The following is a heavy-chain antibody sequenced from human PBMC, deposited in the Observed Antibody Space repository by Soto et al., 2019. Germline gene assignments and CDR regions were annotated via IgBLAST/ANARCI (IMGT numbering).Heavy chain of an antibody. J-gene: IGHJ6*02. CDR2: IKQDGSEK. V-gene: IGHV3-7*03. Sequence: EVQLVESGGGLVQPGGSLRLSCAASGFTFSSYWMSWVRQAPGKGLEWVANIKQDGSEKYYVDSVKGRFTISRDNAKNSLYLQMNSLRAEDTAVYYCARDYTYDFWSGSNYYGMDVWGQGTTVTVSS. CDR1: GFTFSSYW. CDR3: ARDYTYDFWSGSNYYGMDV. D-gene: IGHD3-3*01.